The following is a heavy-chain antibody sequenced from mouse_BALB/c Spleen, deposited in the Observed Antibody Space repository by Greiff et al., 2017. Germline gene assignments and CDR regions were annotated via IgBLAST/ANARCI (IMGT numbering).Heavy chain of an antibody. CDR2: IYPSDSYT. Sequence: QVQLQQPGAELVRPGASVKLSCKASGYTFTSYWINWVKQRPGQGLEWIGNIYPSDSYTNYNQKFKDKATVTVDKSSSTAYMQLSIPTSEDSAGYNCARYDGYYGAWFAYWGQGTLVTVSA. D-gene: IGHD2-3*01. J-gene: IGHJ3*01. CDR1: GYTFTSYW. CDR3: ARYDGYYGAWFAY. V-gene: IGHV1-69*02.